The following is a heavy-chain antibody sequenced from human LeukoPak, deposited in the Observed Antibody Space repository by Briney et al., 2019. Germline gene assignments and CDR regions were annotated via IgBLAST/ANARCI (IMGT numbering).Heavy chain of an antibody. CDR1: GFTFSSYW. CDR2: INTDGSST. CDR3: ARVGTVTTLGYFDL. D-gene: IGHD4-11*01. J-gene: IGHJ2*01. Sequence: PGGSLRLSCAASGFTFSSYWMHWVRQAPGKGLVWVSRINTDGSSTSYADSVEGRFTISRDDAKNTLYLQMNSLRAEDTAVYYCARVGTVTTLGYFDLWGRGTLVTVSS. V-gene: IGHV3-74*01.